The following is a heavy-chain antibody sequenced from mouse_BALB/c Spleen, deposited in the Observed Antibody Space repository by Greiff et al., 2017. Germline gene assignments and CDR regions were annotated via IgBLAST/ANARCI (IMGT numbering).Heavy chain of an antibody. Sequence: EVKLMESGGGLVQPGGSRKLSCAASGFTFSSFGMHWVRQAPEKGLEWVAYISSGSSTIYYADTVKGRFTISRDNPKNTLFLQMTSLRSEDTAMYYCARDYRYDGAYFDDWGQGTTLTVSS. CDR2: ISSGSSTI. V-gene: IGHV5-17*02. CDR1: GFTFSSFG. J-gene: IGHJ2*01. D-gene: IGHD2-14*01. CDR3: ARDYRYDGAYFDD.